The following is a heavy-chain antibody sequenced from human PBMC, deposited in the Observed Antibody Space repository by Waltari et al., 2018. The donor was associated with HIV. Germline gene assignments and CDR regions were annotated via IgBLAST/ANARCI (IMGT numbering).Heavy chain of an antibody. V-gene: IGHV4-39*01. CDR3: ARQPIPGIAVAGTYYYYGMDV. CDR2: IYHSGST. J-gene: IGHJ6*02. D-gene: IGHD6-19*01. Sequence: QLQLQESGPGLVKPSETLSLTCSVSGGSISSSNYYWGWIRQPPGEGLEWIGTIYHSGSTYYNPSLKSRVTMSADTSKNQFSLKLNSVTAADAAVYYCARQPIPGIAVAGTYYYYGMDVWGQGTTVTVS. CDR1: GGSISSSNYY.